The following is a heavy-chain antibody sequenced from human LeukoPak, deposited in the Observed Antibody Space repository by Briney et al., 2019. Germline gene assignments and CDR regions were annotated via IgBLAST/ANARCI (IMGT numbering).Heavy chain of an antibody. Sequence: SETLSLTCAVYGGSFSGYYWSWIRQPPGKGLEWIGEINHSGSTNYNPSLKSRVTLSVDTSKNQFSLKLSSVTAADTAVYYCARVLLLWFGGADAFDIWGQGTMVTVSS. V-gene: IGHV4-34*01. CDR2: INHSGST. J-gene: IGHJ3*02. CDR3: ARVLLLWFGGADAFDI. D-gene: IGHD3-10*01. CDR1: GGSFSGYY.